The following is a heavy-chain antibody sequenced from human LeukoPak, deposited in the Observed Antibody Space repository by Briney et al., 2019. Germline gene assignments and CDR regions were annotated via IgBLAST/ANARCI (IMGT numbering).Heavy chain of an antibody. V-gene: IGHV4-39*07. D-gene: IGHD3-22*01. CDR3: ARISGGYSYYYYYYYMDV. J-gene: IGHJ6*03. CDR2: IYYSGST. CDR1: GGSISSSSYY. Sequence: PSETLSLTCTVSGGSISSSSYYWGWIRQPPGKGLEWIGSIYYSGSTNYNPSLKSRVTISVDTSKNQFSLKLSSVTAADTAVYYCARISGGYSYYYYYYYMDVWGKGTTVTVSS.